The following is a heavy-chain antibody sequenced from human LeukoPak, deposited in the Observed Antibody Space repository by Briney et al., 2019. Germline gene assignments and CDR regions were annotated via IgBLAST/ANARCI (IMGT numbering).Heavy chain of an antibody. CDR3: ARDIAVVPAATPALGFDP. J-gene: IGHJ5*02. CDR2: INPSGGST. D-gene: IGHD2-2*01. CDR1: GYTFTGYY. V-gene: IGHV1-46*01. Sequence: ASVKVSCKASGYTFTGYYMHWVRQAPGQGLEWMGIINPSGGSTSYAQKFQGRVTMTRDTSTSTVYMELSSLRSEDTAVYYCARDIAVVPAATPALGFDPWGQGTLVTVSS.